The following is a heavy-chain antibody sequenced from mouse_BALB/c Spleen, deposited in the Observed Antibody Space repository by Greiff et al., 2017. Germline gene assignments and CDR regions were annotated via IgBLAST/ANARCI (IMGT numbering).Heavy chain of an antibody. CDR1: GFTFSSYA. CDR3: ARLGARDVSWFAY. CDR2: ISSGGSYT. V-gene: IGHV5-9-4*01. J-gene: IGHJ3*01. D-gene: IGHD3-1*01. Sequence: EVQRVESGGGLVKPGGSLKLSCAASGFTFSSYAMSWVRQSPEKRLEWVAEISSGGSYTYYPDTVTGRFTISRDNAKNTLYLEMSSLRSEDTAMYYCARLGARDVSWFAYWGQGTLVTVSA.